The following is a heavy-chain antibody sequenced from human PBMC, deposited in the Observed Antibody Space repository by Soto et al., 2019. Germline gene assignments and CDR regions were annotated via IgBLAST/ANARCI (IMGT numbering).Heavy chain of an antibody. CDR2: IIPILGIA. D-gene: IGHD6-13*01. CDR3: ARDEYIAAAGTFDY. J-gene: IGHJ4*02. CDR1: GGTFSSYT. Sequence: SVKVSCKASGGTFSSYTISWVQQAPGQGLEWMGRIIPILGIANYAQKFQGRVTITADKSTSTAYMELSSLRSEDTAVYYCARDEYIAAAGTFDYWGQGTLVTVSS. V-gene: IGHV1-69*04.